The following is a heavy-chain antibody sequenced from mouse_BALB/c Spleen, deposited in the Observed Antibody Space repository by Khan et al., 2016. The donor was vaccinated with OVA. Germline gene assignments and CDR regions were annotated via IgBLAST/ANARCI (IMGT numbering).Heavy chain of an antibody. CDR2: INPTTDYT. Sequence: QVQLKQSGAELAKPGASVKMSCKTSGYTFTNYWMHWVIQRPGQGLEWIGYINPTTDYTEFNQKFKDKATLTADKSSSTAYMQLTSLTSEDSALYFCVNHGSSSAWFTYWGQGTLVTVSA. J-gene: IGHJ3*01. D-gene: IGHD1-1*01. CDR3: VNHGSSSAWFTY. CDR1: GYTFTNYW. V-gene: IGHV1-7*01.